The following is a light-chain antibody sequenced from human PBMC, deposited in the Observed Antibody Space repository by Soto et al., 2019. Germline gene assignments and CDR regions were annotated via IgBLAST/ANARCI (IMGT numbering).Light chain of an antibody. CDR2: GAS. J-gene: IGKJ1*01. V-gene: IGKV3-20*01. CDR3: QQYGNSRQT. CDR1: QSVTSSY. Sequence: EIVLTQSPGTLSLSPGERATLSCRASQSVTSSYLAWYQQKPGQAPRLLIYGASSRATGIPDRFTGSGSGTDFTLTISRLEPEDFEVYYCQQYGNSRQTFGQGTKVDIK.